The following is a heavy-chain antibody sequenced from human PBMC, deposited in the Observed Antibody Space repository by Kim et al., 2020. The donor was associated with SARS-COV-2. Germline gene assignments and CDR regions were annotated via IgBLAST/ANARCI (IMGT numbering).Heavy chain of an antibody. J-gene: IGHJ6*02. V-gene: IGHV3-53*01. D-gene: IGHD4-4*01. Sequence: GGSLRLSCAASGFTVSSNYMSWVRQAPGKGLEWVSVTYSGGSTYYADSVKGRFTISRDNSKNTLYLQMNSLRAEDTAVYYCARESVGTTVTRDHYYYGMDVWGQGTTVTVSS. CDR1: GFTVSSNY. CDR2: TYSGGST. CDR3: ARESVGTTVTRDHYYYGMDV.